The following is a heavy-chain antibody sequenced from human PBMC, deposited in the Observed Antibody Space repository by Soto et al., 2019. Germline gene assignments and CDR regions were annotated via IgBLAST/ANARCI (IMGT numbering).Heavy chain of an antibody. V-gene: IGHV1-69*06. Sequence: SVKVSCKASGGTFSSYAISWVRQAPGQGLEWMGGINPIYGNTKYAQKFQGRVTITGDTSASTAYMELSSLRSEDTAVYYCAINTVTRPWYWGQGTLVTVSS. CDR2: INPIYGNT. CDR1: GGTFSSYA. D-gene: IGHD4-17*01. CDR3: AINTVTRPWY. J-gene: IGHJ4*02.